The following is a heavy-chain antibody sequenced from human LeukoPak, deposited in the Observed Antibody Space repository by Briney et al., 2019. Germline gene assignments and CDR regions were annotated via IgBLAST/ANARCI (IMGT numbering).Heavy chain of an antibody. CDR3: ARDHRCSGGSCYYYYYYMDV. CDR1: GYTFTSYY. V-gene: IGHV1-46*01. Sequence: ASVKVSCKASGYTFTSYYMHWVRQAPGQGLEWMGIINPSGGSTSYAQKFQGRVTMTRDTSTSTVYMELSSLRSEDTAVYYCARDHRCSGGSCYYYYYYMDVWGKGTTVTASS. D-gene: IGHD2-15*01. CDR2: INPSGGST. J-gene: IGHJ6*03.